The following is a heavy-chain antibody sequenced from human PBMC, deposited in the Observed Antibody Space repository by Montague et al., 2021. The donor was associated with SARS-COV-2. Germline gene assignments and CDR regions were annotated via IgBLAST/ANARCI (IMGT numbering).Heavy chain of an antibody. J-gene: IGHJ6*02. CDR2: ISYDGSNK. CDR3: ARTLLDYYGMDV. Sequence: LSLTCTVSGGSISSSSYYWGWIRQPPGKGLEWVAVISYDGSNKYYADSVKGRFTISRDNSKNTLYLQMNSLRAEDTAVYYCARTLLDYYGMDVWGQGTTVTVSS. D-gene: IGHD2/OR15-2a*01. V-gene: IGHV3-30-3*01. CDR1: GGSISSSS.